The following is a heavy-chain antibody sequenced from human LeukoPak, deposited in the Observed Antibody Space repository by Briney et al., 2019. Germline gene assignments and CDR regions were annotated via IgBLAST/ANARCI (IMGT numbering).Heavy chain of an antibody. D-gene: IGHD1-14*01. J-gene: IGHJ4*02. CDR2: ISNSDGST. CDR1: GFTFSSYA. Sequence: PGGSLRLSCAASGFTFSSYAMSWVRQAPGKGLEWVSTISNSDGSTYYADSVKGRFTISRDNSENTLYLQMNSLRAEDTAVYYCAKATGYLLWGQGTLATVSS. V-gene: IGHV3-23*01. CDR3: AKATGYLL.